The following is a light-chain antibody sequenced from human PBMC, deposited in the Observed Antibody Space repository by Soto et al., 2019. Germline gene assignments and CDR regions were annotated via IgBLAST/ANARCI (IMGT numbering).Light chain of an antibody. Sequence: EIVLTQSPATLYLSPGERARLSCRASQSVSSYLAWYQQKHGQAPRLLIYDASNRATGIPARFSGSGSGTDFNLTISSLEPEDFAVYYCQQRSNWQITFGQGTRLEIK. CDR1: QSVSSY. V-gene: IGKV3-11*01. CDR2: DAS. CDR3: QQRSNWQIT. J-gene: IGKJ5*01.